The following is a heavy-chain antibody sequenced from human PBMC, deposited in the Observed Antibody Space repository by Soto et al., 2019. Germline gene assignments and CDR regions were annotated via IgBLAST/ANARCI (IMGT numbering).Heavy chain of an antibody. CDR3: ARDGLAARRPRARPQYFDY. CDR1: GYTFTSYG. CDR2: ISAYNGNT. V-gene: IGHV1-18*04. J-gene: IGHJ4*02. Sequence: QVLLVQSGAEVKKPGASVKVSCKDSGYTFTSYGIIWVRQAPGQGLEWMGWISAYNGNTNYAQKLQGRVTMTTDTSTSTAYMELRSLRSDDTAVYYCARDGLAARRPRARPQYFDYFGQGTLVTVSS. D-gene: IGHD6-6*01.